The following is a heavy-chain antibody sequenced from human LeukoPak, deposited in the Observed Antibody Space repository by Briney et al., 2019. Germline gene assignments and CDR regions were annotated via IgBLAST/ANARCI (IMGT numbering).Heavy chain of an antibody. CDR1: GGSMSHAY. CDR2: IYFTGTA. V-gene: IGHV4-59*08. J-gene: IGHJ3*02. D-gene: IGHD2-21*01. Sequence: SETLSLTCSVSGGSMSHAYWSWIRQPPGKGLEWLGYIYFTGTANKANPSLKSRVTISVDTSKNQLSLRLSSVTAADTAVYYCARRRQITSYSPYAFDIWGRGTMVTVPS. CDR3: ARRRQITSYSPYAFDI.